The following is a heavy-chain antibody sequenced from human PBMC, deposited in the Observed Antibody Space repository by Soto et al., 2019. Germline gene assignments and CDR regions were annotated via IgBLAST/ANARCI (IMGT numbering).Heavy chain of an antibody. D-gene: IGHD6-13*01. V-gene: IGHV3-30*03. CDR1: GFTFSDYG. CDR2: ISYDGSNK. Sequence: PGGSLRLSCAASGFTFSDYGMHWVRQAPGKGLEWVAVISYDGSNKYYADSVKGRFTISRDNSKNTLYLQMNSLRAEDTAVYYCARVISLGSPTEYWRQGTLVTVSS. J-gene: IGHJ4*02. CDR3: ARVISLGSPTEY.